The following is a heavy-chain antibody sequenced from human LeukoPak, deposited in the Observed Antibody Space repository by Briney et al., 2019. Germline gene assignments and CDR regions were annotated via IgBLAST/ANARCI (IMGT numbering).Heavy chain of an antibody. CDR3: AKVRGGWYLDY. J-gene: IGHJ4*02. D-gene: IGHD6-19*01. CDR2: ISSSSSTM. CDR1: GFIFCDYS. V-gene: IGHV3-48*02. Sequence: PGGSLRLSCVASGFIFCDYSMNWVRQAPGKGLKWISYISSSSSTMYYADSVKGRFTISRDNAKNSLFLQMSSLRDEDTAVYYCAKVRGGWYLDYWGQGDLVTVSS.